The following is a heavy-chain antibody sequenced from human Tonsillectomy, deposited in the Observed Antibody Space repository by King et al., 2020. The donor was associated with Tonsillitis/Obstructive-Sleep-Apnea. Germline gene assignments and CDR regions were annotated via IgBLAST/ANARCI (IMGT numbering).Heavy chain of an antibody. CDR2: IDHSGST. CDR1: GGSFSGYY. J-gene: IGHJ4*02. D-gene: IGHD6-19*01. Sequence: HVQLQQWGAGLLKPSETLSLTCAVYGGSFSGYYWSWIRQPPGKGLGWIGEIDHSGSTSYNPSLKSRVTLSVDTSKNQFSLKLNSVTAADTAVYYCAREGSSGWYDYWGQGTLVTVSS. V-gene: IGHV4-34*01. CDR3: AREGSSGWYDY.